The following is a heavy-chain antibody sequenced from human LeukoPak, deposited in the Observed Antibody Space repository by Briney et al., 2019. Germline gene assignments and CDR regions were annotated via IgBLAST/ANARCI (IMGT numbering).Heavy chain of an antibody. V-gene: IGHV3-30*18. CDR1: AFTFSTYG. D-gene: IGHD1-14*01. J-gene: IGHJ4*02. CDR3: AKDRHPARTDGYYFDY. Sequence: GGSLRLSCAASAFTFSTYGMHWVRQAPGKGLQWVSVISYDANSKYYADSVKGRFTISRDNSKRTLYLQMNSLRAEDTAVYFCAKDRHPARTDGYYFDYWGQGTLVTVSS. CDR2: ISYDANSK.